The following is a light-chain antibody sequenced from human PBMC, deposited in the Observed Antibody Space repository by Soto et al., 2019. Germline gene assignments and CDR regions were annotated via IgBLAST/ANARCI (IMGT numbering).Light chain of an antibody. CDR1: QSISAW. J-gene: IGKJ5*01. V-gene: IGKV1-5*01. CDR3: QQYKSHQVT. CDR2: DAS. Sequence: DIQMTQSPSTLSASVGDRVTITCRANQSISAWLAWYQQKPGKAPKLLIYDASSVRRGVPTRFSGSGSGTEFTLTISSLQSDDFAHYYFQQYKSHQVTFGQGTRLDIK.